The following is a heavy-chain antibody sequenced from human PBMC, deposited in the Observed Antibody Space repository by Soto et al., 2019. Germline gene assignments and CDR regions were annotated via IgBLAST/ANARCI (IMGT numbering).Heavy chain of an antibody. CDR2: IIPFFGTS. J-gene: IGHJ6*02. D-gene: IGHD6-13*01. V-gene: IGHV1-69*13. CDR1: GGTFSSYT. Sequence: EASVKVSCKASGGTFSSYTINWVRQAPGQGLEWMGGIIPFFGTSNYAQKFQGRVTITADDSTSTAYMELSSLRSDDTAVYYCARVGYSTNYGMAVWGQGTTVTVS. CDR3: ARVGYSTNYGMAV.